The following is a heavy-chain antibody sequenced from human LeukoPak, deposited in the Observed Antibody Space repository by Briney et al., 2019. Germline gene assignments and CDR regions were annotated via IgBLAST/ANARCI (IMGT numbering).Heavy chain of an antibody. D-gene: IGHD6-19*01. J-gene: IGHJ4*02. CDR1: GGSISSYY. CDR3: ARVVAVAGPVDYFDY. V-gene: IGHV4-59*12. CDR2: IYYSGST. Sequence: SETLSLTCTVSGGSISSYYWSWIRQPPGKGLEWIGYIYYSGSTYYNPSLKSRVTISVDTSKNQFSLKLSSVTAADTAVYYCARVVAVAGPVDYFDYWGQGTLVTVSS.